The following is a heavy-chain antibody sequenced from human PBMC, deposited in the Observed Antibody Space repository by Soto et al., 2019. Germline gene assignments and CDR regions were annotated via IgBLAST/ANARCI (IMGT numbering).Heavy chain of an antibody. Sequence: EVQLVPSGVEVKKSGESLKISCKGSGYIFANNWIAWVRQRPGKGLEWMGVIYPGESKTRYSPSFEGHVSMSVDKSISTAYLQWSSLKASDTAMYYCARRSRNPRLDFGDFWGQGTLVSVSS. CDR1: GYIFANNW. V-gene: IGHV5-51*01. D-gene: IGHD1-1*01. CDR3: ARRSRNPRLDFGDF. CDR2: IYPGESKT. J-gene: IGHJ4*01.